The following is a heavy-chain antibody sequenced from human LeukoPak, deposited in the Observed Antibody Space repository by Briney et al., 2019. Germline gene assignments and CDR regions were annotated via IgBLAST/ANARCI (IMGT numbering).Heavy chain of an antibody. V-gene: IGHV4-30-4*01. CDR1: GGSISSGDYY. J-gene: IGHJ3*02. Sequence: PSETLSLTCVVSGGSISSGDYYWSWIRQPPGKGLEWIGYIYYSGSTYYNPSLKSRVTISVDTSKNQFSLKLSSVTAADTAVYYCARQKHDSSGYLDAFDIWGQGTMVTVSS. D-gene: IGHD3-22*01. CDR3: ARQKHDSSGYLDAFDI. CDR2: IYYSGST.